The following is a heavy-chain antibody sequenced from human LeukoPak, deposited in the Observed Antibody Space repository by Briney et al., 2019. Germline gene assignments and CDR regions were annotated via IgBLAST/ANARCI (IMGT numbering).Heavy chain of an antibody. V-gene: IGHV3-23*01. D-gene: IGHD3-10*02. J-gene: IGHJ6*04. CDR1: GFSFSSYS. CDR3: AELGITMIGGV. CDR2: ISGRGGNT. Sequence: GGSLRLSCAASGFSFSSYSMNWVRQAPGKGLEWVSAISGRGGNTYYADSVKGRFIISRDNSKNTLYLQMNSLRAEDTAVYYCAELGITMIGGVWGKGTTVTISS.